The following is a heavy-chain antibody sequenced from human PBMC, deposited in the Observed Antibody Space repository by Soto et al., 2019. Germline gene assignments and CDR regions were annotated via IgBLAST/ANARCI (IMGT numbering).Heavy chain of an antibody. Sequence: QVQLQESGPGLVKPSETLSLTCTVSGGSVSSGSYYWSWIRQPPGKGLEWIGYIYYSGSTNYNPSLKSRVTISVDTSKNQFSLKLSSVTAADTAVHYCARDRAYSSSSGFFYWGQGTLVTVSS. D-gene: IGHD6-6*01. J-gene: IGHJ4*02. V-gene: IGHV4-61*01. CDR3: ARDRAYSSSSGFFY. CDR1: GGSVSSGSYY. CDR2: IYYSGST.